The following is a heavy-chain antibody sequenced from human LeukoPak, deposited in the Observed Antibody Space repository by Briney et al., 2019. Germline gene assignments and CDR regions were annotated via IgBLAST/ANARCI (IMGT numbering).Heavy chain of an antibody. Sequence: AGGTLRLSCVASGFTFSTYGMSWVRQAPGKGLEWVSAISGSGGSTYYADAVKGRFTISRDNSKNTVYLQMNSLRAEDTAVYYCAKDQEWELTHFFDYWGQGTLLTVSS. CDR2: ISGSGGST. CDR3: AKDQEWELTHFFDY. CDR1: GFTFSTYG. D-gene: IGHD1-26*01. V-gene: IGHV3-23*01. J-gene: IGHJ4*02.